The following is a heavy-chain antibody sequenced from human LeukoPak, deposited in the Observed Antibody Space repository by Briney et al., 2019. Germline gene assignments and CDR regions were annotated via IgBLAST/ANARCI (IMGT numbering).Heavy chain of an antibody. V-gene: IGHV3-7*01. CDR2: IKQDGSEK. Sequence: PGGSLRLSCAASGFTFSSYWMSWVRQAPGKGLEWVANIKQDGSEKYYVDSVKGRFTISRDNAKNSLYLQMNSLRAEDTAVYYCARDNRLSLSGGVYYYYYMDVWGKGTTVAVSS. J-gene: IGHJ6*03. CDR1: GFTFSSYW. CDR3: ARDNRLSLSGGVYYYYYMDV. D-gene: IGHD2/OR15-2a*01.